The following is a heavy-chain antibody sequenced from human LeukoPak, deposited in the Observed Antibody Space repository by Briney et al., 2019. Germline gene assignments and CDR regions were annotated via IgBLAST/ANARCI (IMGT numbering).Heavy chain of an antibody. CDR3: ARGRLYCTNGVCNNWFDP. CDR1: GYTFTGYY. V-gene: IGHV1-2*02. D-gene: IGHD2-8*01. J-gene: IGHJ5*02. CDR2: INPNSGGT. Sequence: EASVKVSCKASGYTFTGYYMHWVRQAPGQGLEWMGWINPNSGGTNYAQKFQGRVTMTRDTSISTASMELSRLRSDDTAVYYCARGRLYCTNGVCNNWFDPWGQGTLVTVSS.